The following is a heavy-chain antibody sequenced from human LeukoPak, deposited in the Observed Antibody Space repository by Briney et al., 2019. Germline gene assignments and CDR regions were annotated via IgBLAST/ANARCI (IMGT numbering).Heavy chain of an antibody. J-gene: IGHJ3*02. V-gene: IGHV1-24*01. D-gene: IGHD5-18*01. CDR3: ATHRAVTWDTAMVSDAFDI. CDR1: GYTLTELS. Sequence: ASVKVSCKVSGYTLTELSMHWVRQAPGKGLEWMGGFDPEDGETIYAQKFQGRVTMTEDTSTDTAYMELSSLRSEDTAVYYCATHRAVTWDTAMVSDAFDIWGQGTMVTVSS. CDR2: FDPEDGET.